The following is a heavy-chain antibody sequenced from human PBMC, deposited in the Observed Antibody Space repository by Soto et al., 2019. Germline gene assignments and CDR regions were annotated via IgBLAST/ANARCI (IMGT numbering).Heavy chain of an antibody. V-gene: IGHV5-51*01. CDR3: ASPYYYDSSGYYSLRAFDI. Sequence: GEYLKISWKGSGYSFTRYWLGCGSRVPGKGLELMGILSPGASDTSYRPSFQGQVTISADKSISTAYLQCSCLKASDTAMYYCASPYYYDSSGYYSLRAFDIWGQGTMVTV. CDR2: LSPGASDT. J-gene: IGHJ3*02. D-gene: IGHD3-22*01. CDR1: GYSFTRYW.